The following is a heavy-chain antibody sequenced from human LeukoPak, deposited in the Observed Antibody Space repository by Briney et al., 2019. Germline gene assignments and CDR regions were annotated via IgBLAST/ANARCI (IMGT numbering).Heavy chain of an antibody. V-gene: IGHV3-30-3*01. J-gene: IGHJ4*02. CDR3: ARSHYTLPYYFDY. CDR2: ISYDGSNK. D-gene: IGHD1-26*01. CDR1: GFTFSSYA. Sequence: PGRSLRLSCAASGFTFSSYAMHWVRQAPDKGQEWVAVISYDGSNKYYADSVKGRFTISRDNSKNTLYLQMNSLRAEDTAVYYCARSHYTLPYYFDYWGQGTLVTVSS.